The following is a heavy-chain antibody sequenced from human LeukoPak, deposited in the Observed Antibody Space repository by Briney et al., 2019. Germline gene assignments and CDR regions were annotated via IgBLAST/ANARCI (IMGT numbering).Heavy chain of an antibody. CDR2: INSDGSST. CDR3: ARVPYYDFWSGYWGPDY. D-gene: IGHD3-3*01. J-gene: IGHJ4*01. V-gene: IGHV3-74*01. CDR1: GFTFSSYW. Sequence: GGSLRLSCAASGFTFSSYWMHWVRQAPGKGLVWVSRINSDGSSTSYADSVKGRFTISRDNAKNTLYLQMNSLRAEDTAVYYCARVPYYDFWSGYWGPDYWGHGTLVTVSS.